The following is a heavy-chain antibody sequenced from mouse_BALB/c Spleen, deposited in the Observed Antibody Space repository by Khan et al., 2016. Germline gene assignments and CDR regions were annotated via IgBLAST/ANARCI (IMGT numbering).Heavy chain of an antibody. J-gene: IGHJ2*01. CDR3: ARAYYVNYYVDY. D-gene: IGHD2-10*01. CDR1: GISITTGNYR. CDR2: IYYSGTI. V-gene: IGHV3-5*02. Sequence: EVQLQESGPGLVKPSQTVSLTCTVTGISITTGNYRWSWIRQFPGNKLEWIGYIYYSGTITYNPSLTSRTTITRDTSKNQFFLEMNSLTAEDTARYCCARAYYVNYYVDYGGQGTTLTVSS.